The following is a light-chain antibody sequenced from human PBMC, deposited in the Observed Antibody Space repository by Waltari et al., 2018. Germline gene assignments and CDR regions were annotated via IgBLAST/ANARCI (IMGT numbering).Light chain of an antibody. J-gene: IGKJ4*01. CDR2: KTS. Sequence: KLTQSPSSLYAFVGDRVTITCLSSKSLTGWLAWFQQRPGKAPKLLIYKTSVLETGVPSRCSGSGSRTEFTLTIYNFQPDDVGTYYCSGLIFGGGTQVDIK. CDR3: SGLI. CDR1: KSLTGW. V-gene: IGKV1-5*03.